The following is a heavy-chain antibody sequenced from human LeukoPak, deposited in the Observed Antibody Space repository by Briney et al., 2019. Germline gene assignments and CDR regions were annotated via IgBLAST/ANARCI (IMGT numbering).Heavy chain of an antibody. D-gene: IGHD2-2*01. V-gene: IGHV4-61*02. Sequence: SQTLSLTCTVSGGSISSGSYYWSWIRQPAGKGLEWIGRIYTSGSTNYNPSLKSRVTISVDTYKSQFSLKLSSVTAADTAVYYCARTIVVVPAAHFDYWGEGTLVTVSS. CDR3: ARTIVVVPAAHFDY. CDR1: GGSISSGSYY. CDR2: IYTSGST. J-gene: IGHJ4*02.